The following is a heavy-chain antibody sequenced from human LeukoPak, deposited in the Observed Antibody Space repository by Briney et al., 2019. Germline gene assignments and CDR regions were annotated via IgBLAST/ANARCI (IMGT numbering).Heavy chain of an antibody. CDR3: ATDVDPWGMYYYDSSGYAFDI. D-gene: IGHD3-22*01. V-gene: IGHV3-23*01. CDR2: ISGSGGST. J-gene: IGHJ3*02. Sequence: GGSLRLSCAASGFTFSSYAMSWVRQAPGKGLEWVSAISGSGGSTYYADSVKGRFTISRDNSKNTLYLQMNSLRAEDTAVYYCATDVDPWGMYYYDSSGYAFDIWGQGTMVTVSS. CDR1: GFTFSSYA.